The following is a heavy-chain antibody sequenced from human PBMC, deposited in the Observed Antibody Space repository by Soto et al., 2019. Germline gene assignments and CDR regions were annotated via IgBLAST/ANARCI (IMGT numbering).Heavy chain of an antibody. Sequence: SETLSLTCTVSGGSISSGGYYWSWIRQHPGKGLEWIGYIYYSGSTYYNPSLKSRVTISVDTSKNQFSLKLSSVTAADTAVYYCARDIREATILDAFDIWGQGTMVTVSS. D-gene: IGHD5-12*01. V-gene: IGHV4-31*03. CDR2: IYYSGST. J-gene: IGHJ3*02. CDR3: ARDIREATILDAFDI. CDR1: GGSISSGGYY.